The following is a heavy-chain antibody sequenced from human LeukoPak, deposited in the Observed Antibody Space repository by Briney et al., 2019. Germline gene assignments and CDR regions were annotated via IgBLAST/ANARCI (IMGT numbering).Heavy chain of an antibody. CDR1: GFTFGDYP. J-gene: IGHJ4*02. V-gene: IGHV3-43*02. CDR3: AKDYY. Sequence: PGGSLRLSCAGSGFTFGDYPMHWVRQFPGKGLEWLSLISGDGGTTYYADSVKGRFTISRDNSKNLLYLQMNRLKTDDTALYYCAKDYYWGQGILVAVSS. CDR2: ISGDGGTT.